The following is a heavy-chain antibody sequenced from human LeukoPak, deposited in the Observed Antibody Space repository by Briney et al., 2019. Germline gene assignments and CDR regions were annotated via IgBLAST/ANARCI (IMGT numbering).Heavy chain of an antibody. J-gene: IGHJ5*02. Sequence: PGGSLRLSCAASGFTFSSYSMNWVRQAPGKGLEWVSSISSSSSYIYYADSVKGRFTISRDNAKNSLYLQMNSLRAEDTVVYYCAPRIYYYDSSGYYTHNYNWFDPWGQGTLVTVSS. V-gene: IGHV3-21*01. CDR2: ISSSSSYI. D-gene: IGHD3-22*01. CDR3: APRIYYYDSSGYYTHNYNWFDP. CDR1: GFTFSSYS.